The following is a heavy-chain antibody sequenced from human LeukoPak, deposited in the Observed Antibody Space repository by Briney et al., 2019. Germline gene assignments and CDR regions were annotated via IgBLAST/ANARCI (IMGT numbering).Heavy chain of an antibody. D-gene: IGHD2-2*01. J-gene: IGHJ6*02. CDR2: INTNTGNP. Sequence: GASVKVSCKASGYTFTSYAMNWVRQAPGQGLEWMGWINTNTGNPTYAQGFTGRFVFSLDTSVSTAYLQISSLKAEDTAVYYCARDFRVVPAANYYYYGMDVWGQGTTVTVSS. CDR3: ARDFRVVPAANYYYYGMDV. V-gene: IGHV7-4-1*02. CDR1: GYTFTSYA.